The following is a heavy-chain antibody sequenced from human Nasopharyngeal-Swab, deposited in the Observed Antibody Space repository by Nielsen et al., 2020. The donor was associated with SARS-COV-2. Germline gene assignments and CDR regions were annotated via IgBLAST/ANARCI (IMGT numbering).Heavy chain of an antibody. CDR1: GDSVPSNSAA. D-gene: IGHD3-3*01. CDR2: TYYRSKWYN. J-gene: IGHJ3*02. Sequence: SQTPSLTRAISGDSVPSNSAAWNWIRQSPSRDLEWLGRTYYRSKWYNDYAVSVKSRITINPDTSKNQFSLQLNSVTPEDTAVYYCARDFRFLEWLFPTQAFDIWGQGTMVTVSS. V-gene: IGHV6-1*01. CDR3: ARDFRFLEWLFPTQAFDI.